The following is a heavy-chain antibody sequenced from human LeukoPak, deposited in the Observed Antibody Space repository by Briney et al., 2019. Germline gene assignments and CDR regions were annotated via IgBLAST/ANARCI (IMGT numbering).Heavy chain of an antibody. CDR1: GYSFTSYW. CDR2: IYPGDSDT. J-gene: IGHJ3*02. V-gene: IGHV5-51*01. D-gene: IGHD1-26*01. Sequence: GESLKISFKGSGYSFTSYWIGWVRRMPGKGLEWMGVIYPGDSDTRYSPSFQAQVTISADKSISTAYLQWSSLKASDTAMYYCARRAKGALPYDAFDIWGQGTMVTVSS. CDR3: ARRAKGALPYDAFDI.